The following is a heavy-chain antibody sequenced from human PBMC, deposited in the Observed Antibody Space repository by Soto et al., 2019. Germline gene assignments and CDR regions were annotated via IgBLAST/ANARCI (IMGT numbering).Heavy chain of an antibody. V-gene: IGHV3-74*01. J-gene: IGHJ4*02. Sequence: PGGSLRLSCAASGFTFRSYWMHWVRQAPGKGLVWVSRINRDGSSTSYADSVKGRVTISRDTAKNTLYLQMNSLRAEDTAVYYCAREIVTTGEYYFDSWGQGTPVTAPQ. CDR2: INRDGSST. CDR3: AREIVTTGEYYFDS. CDR1: GFTFRSYW. D-gene: IGHD1-1*01.